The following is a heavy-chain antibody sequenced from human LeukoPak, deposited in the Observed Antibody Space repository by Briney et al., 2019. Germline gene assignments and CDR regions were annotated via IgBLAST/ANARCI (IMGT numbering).Heavy chain of an antibody. CDR1: GFTFSSYA. V-gene: IGHV3-23*01. CDR3: AKDFGSIVVVPAAMA. J-gene: IGHJ5*02. CDR2: VTGSGSTR. D-gene: IGHD2-2*01. Sequence: GGSLTLSCAASGFTFSSYAMAWVRQAPGKGLEWVSVVTGSGSTRFYADSVKGRFTISRDNSKNTLYLQMNSLRAEDTAVYYCAKDFGSIVVVPAAMAWGQGTLVTVSS.